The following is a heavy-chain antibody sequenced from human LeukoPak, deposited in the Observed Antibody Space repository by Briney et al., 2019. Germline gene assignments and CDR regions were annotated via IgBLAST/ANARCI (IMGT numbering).Heavy chain of an antibody. V-gene: IGHV1-24*01. CDR1: GYTLTELS. Sequence: ASVKVSCKVSGYTLTELSMHWVRQAPGKGLEWMGGFDPEDGETIYAQKFQGRVTMTEGTSTDTAYMELSSLRSEDTAVYYCATSVPEVSNHLDYWGQGTLVTVSS. J-gene: IGHJ4*02. D-gene: IGHD4-11*01. CDR3: ATSVPEVSNHLDY. CDR2: FDPEDGET.